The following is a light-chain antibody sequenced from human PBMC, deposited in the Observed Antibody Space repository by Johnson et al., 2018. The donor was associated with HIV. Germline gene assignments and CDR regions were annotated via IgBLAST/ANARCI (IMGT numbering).Light chain of an antibody. CDR2: DNN. J-gene: IGLJ1*01. V-gene: IGLV1-51*01. CDR1: SSNIGNNY. Sequence: QPVLTQPPSMSAAPGQRVTISCSGSSSNIGNNYVSWYQQVPGAAPKLLIYDNNRRPSGIPDRFSGSKSGTSATLGITGLQTGDEADYYCGTWDSSLSASYVFGTGTKVTVL. CDR3: GTWDSSLSASYV.